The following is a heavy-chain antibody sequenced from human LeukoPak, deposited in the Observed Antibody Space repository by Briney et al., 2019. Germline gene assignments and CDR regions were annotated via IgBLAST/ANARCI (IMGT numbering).Heavy chain of an antibody. D-gene: IGHD2-2*01. CDR1: GGSFSGYY. V-gene: IGHV4-34*01. CDR3: ARGRRCSSTSCYFYYYYGMDV. CDR2: INHGGST. Sequence: SETLSLTCAVYGGSFSGYYWSWIRQPPGKGLEWIGEINHGGSTNYNPSLKSRVTISVDTSKNQFSLKLSSVTAADTAVYYCARGRRCSSTSCYFYYYYGMDVWGQGTTVTVSS. J-gene: IGHJ6*02.